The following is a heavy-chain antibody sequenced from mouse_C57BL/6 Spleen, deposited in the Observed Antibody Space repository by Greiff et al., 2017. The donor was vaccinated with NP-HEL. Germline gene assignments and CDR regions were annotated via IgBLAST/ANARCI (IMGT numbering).Heavy chain of an antibody. CDR1: GFTFSDYG. Sequence: EVQLVESGGGLVKPGGSLKLSCAASGFTFSDYGMHWVRQAPEKGLEWVAYISSGSSTIYYEDTVKGRVTISRDNAKNTLFLQMTSLRSEDTAMYYCARPGSSYDFDYWGQGTTLTVSS. J-gene: IGHJ2*01. CDR3: ARPGSSYDFDY. CDR2: ISSGSSTI. V-gene: IGHV5-17*01. D-gene: IGHD1-1*01.